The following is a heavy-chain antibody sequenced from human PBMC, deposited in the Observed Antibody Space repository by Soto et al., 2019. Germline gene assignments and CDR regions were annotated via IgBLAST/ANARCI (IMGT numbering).Heavy chain of an antibody. Sequence: SETLSLTCTVSGGSISSSSYYWGWIRQPPGKGLEWIGSIYYRGSTYYNPSLKSRVTISVDTSKNQFSLKLSSVTAAETAVYYCARLAYGGNSDYWGQGTLVTVSS. D-gene: IGHD4-17*01. V-gene: IGHV4-39*01. CDR2: IYYRGST. CDR3: ARLAYGGNSDY. J-gene: IGHJ4*02. CDR1: GGSISSSSYY.